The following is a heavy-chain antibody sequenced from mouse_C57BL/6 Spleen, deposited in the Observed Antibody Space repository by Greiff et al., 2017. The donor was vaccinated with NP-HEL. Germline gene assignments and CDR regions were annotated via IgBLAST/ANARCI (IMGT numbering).Heavy chain of an antibody. V-gene: IGHV1-76*01. CDR2: IYPGSGNT. D-gene: IGHD2-1*01. J-gene: IGHJ2*01. CDR1: GYTFTDYY. CDR3: AIYYGNPYFDY. Sequence: VKLMESGAELVRPGASVKLSCKASGYTFTDYYINWVKQRPGQGLEWIARIYPGSGNTYYNEKFKGKATLTAEKSSSTAYMQLSSLTSEDSAVYFCAIYYGNPYFDYWGQGTTLTVSS.